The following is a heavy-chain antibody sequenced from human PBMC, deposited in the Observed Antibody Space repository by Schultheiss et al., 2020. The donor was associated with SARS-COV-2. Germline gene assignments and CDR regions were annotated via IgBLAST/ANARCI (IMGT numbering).Heavy chain of an antibody. D-gene: IGHD5-18*01. V-gene: IGHV3-30*04. J-gene: IGHJ3*02. Sequence: GESLKISCAASGFTFSSYAMHWVRQAPGKGLEWVAVISYDGSNKYYADSVKGRLTVSRDNSKNILFLQMNSLRAEDTAIYYCARSVDASMGDAYDIWGQGTMVTVSS. CDR1: GFTFSSYA. CDR3: ARSVDASMGDAYDI. CDR2: ISYDGSNK.